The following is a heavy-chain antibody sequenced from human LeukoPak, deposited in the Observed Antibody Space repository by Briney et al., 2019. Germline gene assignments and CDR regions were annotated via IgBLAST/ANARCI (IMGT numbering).Heavy chain of an antibody. CDR1: GFTFSSYG. Sequence: GRSLRLSCAASGFTFSSYGMHWVRQAPGKGLEWVAVISYDGSNKYYADSVKGRFTISRDNSKNTLYLQMNSLRAEDTAVYYCAKGHFTLYWGQGTLVTVSS. V-gene: IGHV3-30*18. CDR3: AKGHFTLY. D-gene: IGHD3-3*02. CDR2: ISYDGSNK. J-gene: IGHJ4*02.